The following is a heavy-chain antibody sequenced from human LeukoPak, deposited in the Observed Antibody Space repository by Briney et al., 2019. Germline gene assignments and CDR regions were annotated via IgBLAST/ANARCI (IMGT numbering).Heavy chain of an antibody. CDR2: IKQDGSEK. CDR1: GFTFSSYW. V-gene: IGHV3-7*01. J-gene: IGHJ4*02. CDR3: ARENSRPYFDY. Sequence: PGGSLRLSCAASGFTFSSYWMSWVRQAPGKGLEWVANIKQDGSEKYYADSVKGRFTISRDNAKNSLYLQMNSLRAEDTAVYYCARENSRPYFDYWGQGTLVTVSS. D-gene: IGHD2/OR15-2a*01.